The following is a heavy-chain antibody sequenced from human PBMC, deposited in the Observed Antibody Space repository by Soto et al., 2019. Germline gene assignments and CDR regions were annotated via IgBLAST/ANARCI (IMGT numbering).Heavy chain of an antibody. CDR2: IYYSGST. Sequence: PSETLSLTCTVSGGSISSYYWSWIRQPPGKGLEWIGYIYYSGSTNYNPSLKSRVTISVDTSKNQFSLKLSSVTAADTAVYYCAREFKLVQNWFDPWGQGTLVTVSS. D-gene: IGHD3-16*02. CDR1: GGSISSYY. V-gene: IGHV4-59*01. J-gene: IGHJ5*02. CDR3: AREFKLVQNWFDP.